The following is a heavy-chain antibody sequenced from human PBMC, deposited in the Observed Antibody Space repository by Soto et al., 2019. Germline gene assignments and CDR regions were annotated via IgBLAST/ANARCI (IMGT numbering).Heavy chain of an antibody. CDR2: IWYDGSNK. Sequence: GGSLRLSCAASGFTFSIYGMHWVRQAPGKGLEWVAVIWYDGSNKYYADSVKGRFTISRDNSKNTLYLQMNSLRAEDTAVYYCARGERAVLRYFDWLSYAFDIWGQGTMVTVSS. CDR1: GFTFSIYG. J-gene: IGHJ3*02. V-gene: IGHV3-33*01. D-gene: IGHD3-9*01. CDR3: ARGERAVLRYFDWLSYAFDI.